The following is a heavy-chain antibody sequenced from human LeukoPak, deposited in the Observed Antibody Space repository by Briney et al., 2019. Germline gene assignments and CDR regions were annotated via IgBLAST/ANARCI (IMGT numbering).Heavy chain of an antibody. D-gene: IGHD6-13*01. J-gene: IGHJ3*02. CDR2: INQSGST. CDR1: GESFSGYD. CDR3: ARIFKRPRIASAAIVTFDM. Sequence: PSETPSLTCAVYGESFSGYDWSWIRQPPGKGLEWIGEINQSGSTKYNPSLKSRVTILGDTSKNQFSLKLNAVTAADTAIYYCARIFKRPRIASAAIVTFDMWGQGTMVTVSS. V-gene: IGHV4-34*01.